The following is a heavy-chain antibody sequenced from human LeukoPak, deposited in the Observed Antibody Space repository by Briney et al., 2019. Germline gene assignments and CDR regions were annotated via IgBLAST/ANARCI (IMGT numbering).Heavy chain of an antibody. CDR1: GFTVSNDY. CDR2: IYGDGTT. Sequence: GGSLRLSCAASGFTVSNDYMAWVRQAPGRGLEWVSLIYGDGTTFYTDSVKGRFTISRDNFKNTLYLQMSSLRPEDTALYYCARDRGGAQSWVALDPWGQGTLVTVSS. CDR3: ARDRGGAQSWVALDP. D-gene: IGHD3-10*01. J-gene: IGHJ5*02. V-gene: IGHV3-66*02.